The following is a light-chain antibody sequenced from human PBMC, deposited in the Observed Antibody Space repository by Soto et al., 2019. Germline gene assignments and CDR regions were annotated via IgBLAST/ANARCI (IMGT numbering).Light chain of an antibody. J-gene: IGLJ2*01. V-gene: IGLV7-46*01. CDR2: ETD. Sequence: QAVVTQEPSLTVSPGGTVTLTCGSNTGAVTSGHYPYWFQQKPGQAPTTLIYETDNKHSWTPARFSGSLLGGKAALTLSGAQPEDEAQYYCLLSYSGARVVFGGGTKVTVL. CDR1: TGAVTSGHY. CDR3: LLSYSGARVV.